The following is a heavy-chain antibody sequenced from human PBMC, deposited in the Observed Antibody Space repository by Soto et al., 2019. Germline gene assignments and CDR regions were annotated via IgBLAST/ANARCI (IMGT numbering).Heavy chain of an antibody. CDR3: AWAEVSSSWHNS. D-gene: IGHD6-13*01. V-gene: IGHV1-69*02. CDR1: GGTFNSYT. CDR2: IIPILDIA. J-gene: IGHJ4*02. Sequence: QVQLVQSGAEVKKPGSSVKVSCKASGGTFNSYTISWVRQAPGQGLEWMGRIIPILDIANYAQKFQGRVTIIADKSTRTAYMELSSLRSEDTAVYYCAWAEVSSSWHNSWGQGTLVTVSS.